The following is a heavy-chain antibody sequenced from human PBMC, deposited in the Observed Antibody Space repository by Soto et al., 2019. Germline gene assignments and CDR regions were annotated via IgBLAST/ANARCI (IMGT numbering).Heavy chain of an antibody. D-gene: IGHD6-13*01. J-gene: IGHJ6*02. CDR2: ISRTSSHI. V-gene: IGHV3-21*01. Sequence: EVQLVESGGGLVKPGGSLRLSCVASEFSFSTYNMNWVRQAPGEGLQWVSFISRTSSHIHYADSVQGRFTISRDNAKNSLYLEMNSLRAEDTAVYYCARDPAADRYYGMDVWGQGTTVTVSS. CDR3: ARDPAADRYYGMDV. CDR1: EFSFSTYN.